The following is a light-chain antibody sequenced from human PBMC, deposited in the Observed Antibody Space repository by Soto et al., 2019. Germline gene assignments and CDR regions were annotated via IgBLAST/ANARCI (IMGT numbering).Light chain of an antibody. CDR1: QSVNEW. V-gene: IGKV1-5*01. J-gene: IGKJ5*01. CDR2: AAS. CDR3: QQYDDLVT. Sequence: DIQKSQAPKTRSASVVASVTITFRSSQSVNEWLAWSQQKPGKAPNLLIYAASTLENGVPSRFTGSGSETEFTLTVNSMQPEESATYFWQQYDDLVTFGQGTRLEIK.